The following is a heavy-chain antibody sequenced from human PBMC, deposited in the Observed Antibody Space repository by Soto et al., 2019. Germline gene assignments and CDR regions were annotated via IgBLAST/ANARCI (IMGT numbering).Heavy chain of an antibody. Sequence: EVQLMESGGGLVQPGESLRLSCVVSGLSLSGYALSWVRQAPGKGLEWVSAVSGSGGTTYYADSVKGRFTISRDNSKNTLYLQMNGLRVEDTAKYFCAKDGRRVGTNLNWLDSWGQGTQVTVTS. CDR3: AKDGRRVGTNLNWLDS. V-gene: IGHV3-23*01. J-gene: IGHJ5*01. D-gene: IGHD1-26*01. CDR2: VSGSGGTT. CDR1: GLSLSGYA.